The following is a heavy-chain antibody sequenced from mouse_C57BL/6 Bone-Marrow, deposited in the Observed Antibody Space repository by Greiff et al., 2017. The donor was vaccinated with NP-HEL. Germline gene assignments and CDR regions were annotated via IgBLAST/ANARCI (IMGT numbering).Heavy chain of an antibody. Sequence: QVQLQQSGAELVKPGASVKISCKASGYAFSSYWMNWVKQRPGKGLEWIGQIYPGDGDTNYNGKFKGKATLTADKSSSTAYMQLSSLTSEDSAVYFCARLRWPYAMDYWGQGTSVTVSS. J-gene: IGHJ4*01. V-gene: IGHV1-80*01. CDR2: IYPGDGDT. CDR1: GYAFSSYW. CDR3: ARLRWPYAMDY. D-gene: IGHD2-3*01.